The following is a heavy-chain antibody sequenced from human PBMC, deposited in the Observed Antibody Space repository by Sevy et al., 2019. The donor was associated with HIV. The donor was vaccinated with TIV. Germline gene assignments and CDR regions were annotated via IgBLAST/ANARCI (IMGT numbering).Heavy chain of an antibody. CDR2: IFPDDSDT. CDR3: ATSRSGYFDSSGYYIY. Sequence: GESLKISCQGSGYSFTSHWIGWVRHMPGKGLEWMGIIFPDDSDTRYGPSFQGQVTFSADKSINTAYLQWSSLRASDTAMYYCATSRSGYFDSSGYYIYWGQGTLVTVSS. J-gene: IGHJ4*02. D-gene: IGHD3-22*01. CDR1: GYSFTSHW. V-gene: IGHV5-51*01.